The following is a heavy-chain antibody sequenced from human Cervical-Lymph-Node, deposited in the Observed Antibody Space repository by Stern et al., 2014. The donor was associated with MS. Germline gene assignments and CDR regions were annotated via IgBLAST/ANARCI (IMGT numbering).Heavy chain of an antibody. CDR1: GYIFTTYV. Sequence: VQLVQSGAEVKKPGASMRVSCKASGYIFTTYVMHWVRQAPGQRPEWMGQIIPVNGKTKYSGKFQGRVTFTRDPSASTAYLELSSLRSEDKAVYYCARDLYEDTAMFMDYWDQGTLVTVSS. D-gene: IGHD5-18*01. CDR2: IIPVNGKT. V-gene: IGHV1-3*01. CDR3: ARDLYEDTAMFMDY. J-gene: IGHJ4*02.